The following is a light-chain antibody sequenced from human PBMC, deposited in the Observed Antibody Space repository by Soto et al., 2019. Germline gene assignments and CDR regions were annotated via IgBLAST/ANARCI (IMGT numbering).Light chain of an antibody. Sequence: IVLTQSPGTLSLSPGERATLSCRASRSVSNNYVAWYQRKPGQAPRLLIYGASSRATDIPRRFSGSGSGTVFTLTITRLEPEDFAVYYCQQYGSSPPTFGQGTKVESK. CDR3: QQYGSSPPT. CDR1: RSVSNNY. CDR2: GAS. V-gene: IGKV3-20*01. J-gene: IGKJ1*01.